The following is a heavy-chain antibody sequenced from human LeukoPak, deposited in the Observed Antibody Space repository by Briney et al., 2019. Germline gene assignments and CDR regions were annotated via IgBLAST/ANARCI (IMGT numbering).Heavy chain of an antibody. Sequence: GGSLRLSCAASGFTFSGSAMHWVRQAYGKGLEWVGRIRSKANSYATAYAASVKGRFTISKDDSKNTAYLQMNSLKTEDTAVYYCTRRDEFWSGSGDYWGQGTLVSVSS. V-gene: IGHV3-73*01. CDR1: GFTFSGSA. D-gene: IGHD3-3*01. CDR2: IRSKANSYAT. CDR3: TRRDEFWSGSGDY. J-gene: IGHJ4*02.